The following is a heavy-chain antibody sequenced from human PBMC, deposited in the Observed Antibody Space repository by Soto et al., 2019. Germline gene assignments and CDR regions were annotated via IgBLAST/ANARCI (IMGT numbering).Heavy chain of an antibody. CDR1: GGSISSSSYY. D-gene: IGHD6-6*01. V-gene: IGHV4-39*01. Sequence: QLQLQESGPGLVKPSETLSLTCTVSGGSISSSSYYWGWIRQPPEKGLEWIGSIYYSGSTYYNPSLKSRVTISVDTSKNQFSLKLSSVTAADTAVYYCARHQASSEDDAFDIWGQGTMVTVSS. J-gene: IGHJ3*02. CDR3: ARHQASSEDDAFDI. CDR2: IYYSGST.